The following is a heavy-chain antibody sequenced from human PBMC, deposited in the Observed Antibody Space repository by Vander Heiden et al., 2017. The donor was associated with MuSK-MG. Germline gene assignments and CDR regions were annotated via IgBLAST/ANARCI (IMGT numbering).Heavy chain of an antibody. J-gene: IGHJ3*02. Sequence: EVQLLESGGGLVQPGGSLRLSCAASGFTFSSYAMSWVRQAPGKGLEWVSAISGSGGSTYYADSVKGRFTISRDNSKNTLYLKMNRLRAEDTAVYDCAKIRNDAFDIWGQGTMVTVSS. CDR3: AKIRNDAFDI. CDR2: ISGSGGST. V-gene: IGHV3-23*01. CDR1: GFTFSSYA.